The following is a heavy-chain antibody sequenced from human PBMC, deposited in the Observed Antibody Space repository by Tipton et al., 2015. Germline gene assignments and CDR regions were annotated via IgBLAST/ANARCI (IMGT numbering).Heavy chain of an antibody. Sequence: SLRLSCAASGFTFSDYFLSWIRQAPGKGLEWVSYIGGTGPTIYYADSVKGRFTISRDNTRNSLYLQMNSLRVEDTALYYSARVATVFESWGQGTLVTVSS. CDR2: IGGTGPTI. CDR3: ARVATVFES. V-gene: IGHV3-11*01. CDR1: GFTFSDYF. J-gene: IGHJ4*02.